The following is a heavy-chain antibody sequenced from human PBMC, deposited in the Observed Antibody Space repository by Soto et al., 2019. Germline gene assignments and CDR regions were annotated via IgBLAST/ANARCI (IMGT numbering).Heavy chain of an antibody. D-gene: IGHD3-10*01. CDR3: VRYPLARGAVRGMGV. CDR2: IMPFYGRT. Sequence: QVQLVQSGAEVKRPGSSVKVSCRASGGTFIDYAISWVRQAPGQGLEWMGGIMPFYGRTNYAQSFQGGVIITADTFMSEVYMELSSLKSEDTAVYYCVRYPLARGAVRGMGVWGQGTALTVS. V-gene: IGHV1-69*06. J-gene: IGHJ6*02. CDR1: GGTFIDYA.